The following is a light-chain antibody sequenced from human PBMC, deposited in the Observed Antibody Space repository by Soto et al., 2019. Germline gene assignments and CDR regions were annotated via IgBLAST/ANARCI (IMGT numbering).Light chain of an antibody. Sequence: QSALTQPASVSGSPGQSITISCTGTSSDVGGYNYVSWYQQHPGKAPKLMIYDVSNRPSGVSNRFSGSKSGNTASLTISGRQAEDEADYYCSSYTSSSTLVVFGGGTQLTGL. J-gene: IGLJ2*01. CDR1: SSDVGGYNY. CDR2: DVS. V-gene: IGLV2-14*01. CDR3: SSYTSSSTLVV.